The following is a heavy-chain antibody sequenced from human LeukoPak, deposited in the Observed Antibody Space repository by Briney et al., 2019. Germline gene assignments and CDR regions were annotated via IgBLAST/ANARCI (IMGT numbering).Heavy chain of an antibody. J-gene: IGHJ3*02. Sequence: PGGSLRLSCAASGFSFSSSYIHWVRQAPGKGLVWVSRINSDGSNTIYADSVKGRFTISRDNAKNTLYLQMSSLRPDDTAVYYCADSGTQGAFDIWGQGTMVTVSS. CDR2: INSDGSNT. D-gene: IGHD1/OR15-1a*01. V-gene: IGHV3-74*01. CDR3: ADSGTQGAFDI. CDR1: GFSFSSSY.